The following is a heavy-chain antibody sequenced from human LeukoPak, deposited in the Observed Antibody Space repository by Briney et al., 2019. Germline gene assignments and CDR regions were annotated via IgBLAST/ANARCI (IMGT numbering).Heavy chain of an antibody. D-gene: IGHD6-19*01. CDR1: GFTFSDYY. CDR2: ISSSGSTI. Sequence: GGSLRLSCAASGFTFSDYYMSWIRQAPGKGLEWVSYISSSGSTIYYADSVKGRFTISRDNAKNSLYLQMNSLRAEDTAMYYCARGEKEMAVAGTFEFDYWGQGTLVTVSS. J-gene: IGHJ4*02. V-gene: IGHV3-11*04. CDR3: ARGEKEMAVAGTFEFDY.